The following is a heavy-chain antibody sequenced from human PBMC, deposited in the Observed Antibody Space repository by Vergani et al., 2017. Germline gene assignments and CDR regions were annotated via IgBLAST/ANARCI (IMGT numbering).Heavy chain of an antibody. CDR1: GYSISSGYY. CDR2: IYHSGST. J-gene: IGHJ5*02. D-gene: IGHD6-13*01. Sequence: QVQLQESGPGLVKPSETLSLTCTVSGYSISSGYYWGWIRQPPGKGLEWIGSIYHSGSTYYNPSLKSRVTRSVDTSKNQFSLRLSSVTAADTAVYYWARALAAPQIYSSSWYSWFDPWGQGTLVTVSS. CDR3: ARALAAPQIYSSSWYSWFDP. V-gene: IGHV4-38-2*02.